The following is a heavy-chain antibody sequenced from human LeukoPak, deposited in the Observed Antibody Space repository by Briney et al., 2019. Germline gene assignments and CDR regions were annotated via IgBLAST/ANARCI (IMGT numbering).Heavy chain of an antibody. D-gene: IGHD6-19*01. CDR1: GYTFTSYY. Sequence: ASVKVSGKASGYTFTSYYMHWARQAPGQGLEWIGIINPSGGSTSYAQKFQGRVTMTRDTSTSTVYMELSSLRSEDTAVYYCARNEAVAGMADYWGQGTLVTVSS. V-gene: IGHV1-46*01. J-gene: IGHJ4*02. CDR2: INPSGGST. CDR3: ARNEAVAGMADY.